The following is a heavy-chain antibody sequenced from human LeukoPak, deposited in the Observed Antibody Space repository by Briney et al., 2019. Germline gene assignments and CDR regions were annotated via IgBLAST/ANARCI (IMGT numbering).Heavy chain of an antibody. V-gene: IGHV3-48*03. J-gene: IGHJ4*02. Sequence: PGGSLRLSCAASGFTFSSYEMNWVRQAPGKGLEWVSYISSSGSTIYYADSVKGRFTISRDNAKNSLYLQMNSLRAEDTAVYYCAKWAKYLGFDYWGQGTLVTVSS. CDR1: GFTFSSYE. D-gene: IGHD4/OR15-4a*01. CDR2: ISSSGSTI. CDR3: AKWAKYLGFDY.